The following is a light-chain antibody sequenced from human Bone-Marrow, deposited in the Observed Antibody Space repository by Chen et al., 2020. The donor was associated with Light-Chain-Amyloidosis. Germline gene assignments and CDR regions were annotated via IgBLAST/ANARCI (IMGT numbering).Light chain of an antibody. Sequence: QSALTQPASASGSPGQPITIPCPGTSSDVGGDNHVSWYQQHPDKAPKLMIYEVTNRPSWVPDRFSGSKSDNTASLTISGLQTEDEADYFCSSYTITNTLVFGSGTRVTVL. J-gene: IGLJ1*01. CDR2: EVT. CDR1: SSDVGGDNH. V-gene: IGLV2-14*01. CDR3: SSYTITNTLV.